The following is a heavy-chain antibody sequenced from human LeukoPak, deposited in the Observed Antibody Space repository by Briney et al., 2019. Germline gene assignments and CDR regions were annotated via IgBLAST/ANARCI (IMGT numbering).Heavy chain of an antibody. J-gene: IGHJ4*02. CDR3: ARTPRITIFGVVTRFDY. D-gene: IGHD3-3*01. Sequence: ASVKVSCKASGYTFTSYYMHWVRQAPGQGLEWMGWISAYNGNTNYAQKLQGRVTMTTDTSTSTAYMELRSLRSDDTAVYYCARTPRITIFGVVTRFDYWGQGTLVTVSS. V-gene: IGHV1-18*04. CDR1: GYTFTSYY. CDR2: ISAYNGNT.